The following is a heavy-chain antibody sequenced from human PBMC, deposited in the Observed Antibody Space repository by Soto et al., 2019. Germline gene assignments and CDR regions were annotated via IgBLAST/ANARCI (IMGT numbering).Heavy chain of an antibody. CDR2: IIPMFGQA. D-gene: IGHD4-17*01. V-gene: IGHV1-69*12. Sequence: QVQLVQSGAEVKKPGSSVKVSCKASGGIFSTYRISWVRQAPGQGLEWMGGIIPMFGQAKDAQKFQGRVTITADASTSTAYMELSSLRSEDTAVYYCARDRLPHYGDWHYGMDVWGQGTTVTVSS. J-gene: IGHJ6*02. CDR3: ARDRLPHYGDWHYGMDV. CDR1: GGIFSTYR.